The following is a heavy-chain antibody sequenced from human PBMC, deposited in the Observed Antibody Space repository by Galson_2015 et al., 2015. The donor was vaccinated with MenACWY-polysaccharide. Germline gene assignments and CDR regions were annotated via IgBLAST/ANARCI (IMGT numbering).Heavy chain of an antibody. CDR1: GGSLFSGSYY. V-gene: IGHV4-39*01. Sequence: LSLTCTVSGGSLFSGSYYWGWIRQPPGKGLEWIGNIYYNGNTYYNSSLRSRVTISVDTSKNQLSLKLTSVTATDTAVYYCAGQADNWFDPWGQGTLVTVSS. J-gene: IGHJ5*02. CDR3: AGQADNWFDP. CDR2: IYYNGNT.